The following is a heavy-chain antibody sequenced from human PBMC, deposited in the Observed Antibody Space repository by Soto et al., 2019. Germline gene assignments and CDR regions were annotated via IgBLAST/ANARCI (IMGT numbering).Heavy chain of an antibody. CDR2: IRSKAYGGTT. CDR1: GFTFGDYA. D-gene: IGHD2-21*01. V-gene: IGHV3-49*03. J-gene: IGHJ4*02. Sequence: GGSLRLSCTASGFTFGDYAMSWFRQAPGKGLEWVGFIRSKAYGGTTEYAASVKGGFTISRDDSKSIAYLQMNSLKTEDTAVYYCARDDERWSDCGLGYWGQGVLVTVSS. CDR3: ARDDERWSDCGLGY.